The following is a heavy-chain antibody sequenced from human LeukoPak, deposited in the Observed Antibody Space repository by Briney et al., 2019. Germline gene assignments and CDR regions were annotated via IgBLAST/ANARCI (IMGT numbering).Heavy chain of an antibody. CDR3: ARGRPHGNDY. V-gene: IGHV3-74*01. Sequence: GGSLRLSCAASGFTFSSCWMNWVRQAPGKGLVWVSRIASDGSSTTYADSVKGRFSISRDNAKNTLYLQMNSLRVEDTAVYYCARGRPHGNDYWGQGTLVTVSS. D-gene: IGHD4-23*01. J-gene: IGHJ4*02. CDR2: IASDGSST. CDR1: GFTFSSCW.